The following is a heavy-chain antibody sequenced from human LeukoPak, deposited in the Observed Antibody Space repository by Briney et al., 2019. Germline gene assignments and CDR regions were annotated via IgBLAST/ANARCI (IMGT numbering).Heavy chain of an antibody. CDR3: ARDGYRYDSSGSYAFDI. CDR2: IYYSGST. V-gene: IGHV4-59*12. CDR1: GGSISSYY. D-gene: IGHD3-22*01. Sequence: SETLSLTCTVSGGSISSYYWSWIKQPPGKGLEWIGYIYYSGSTNYNPSLKSRVTISVDTSKNQFSLKLSSVTAADTAVYYCARDGYRYDSSGSYAFDIWGQGTMVTVSS. J-gene: IGHJ3*02.